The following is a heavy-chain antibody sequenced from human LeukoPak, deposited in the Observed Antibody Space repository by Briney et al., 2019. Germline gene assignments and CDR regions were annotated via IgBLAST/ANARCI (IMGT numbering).Heavy chain of an antibody. CDR1: GFTFRSYE. V-gene: IGHV3-48*03. D-gene: IGHD3-9*01. CDR2: ISSSGGTI. CDR3: AIDRFKDQRVRYFDH. J-gene: IGHJ4*02. Sequence: GRSLRLSCAASGFTFRSYEMNWVRQAPGKGLEWVSYISSSGGTIYYADSVKGRFTISRDNSKNMLYLQMNSLRAEDTAVYYCAIDRFKDQRVRYFDHWGRGTLVTVS.